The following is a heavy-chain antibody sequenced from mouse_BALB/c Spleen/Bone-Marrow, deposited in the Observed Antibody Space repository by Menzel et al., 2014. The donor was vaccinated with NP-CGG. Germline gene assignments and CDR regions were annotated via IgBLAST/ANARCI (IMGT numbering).Heavy chain of an antibody. CDR2: IYPYNGGT. Sequence: VQLQQSGPELVKPGASVKISCKASGYTFTDYKMHWVKLRHGKSLEWIGYIYPYNGGTGYNQKFKTKATLTVDNSSSTAYMELRSLTSEDSAVYYCARKDYDSFFDYWGQGTTLTVSS. CDR1: GYTFTDYK. V-gene: IGHV1S29*02. J-gene: IGHJ2*01. D-gene: IGHD2-4*01. CDR3: ARKDYDSFFDY.